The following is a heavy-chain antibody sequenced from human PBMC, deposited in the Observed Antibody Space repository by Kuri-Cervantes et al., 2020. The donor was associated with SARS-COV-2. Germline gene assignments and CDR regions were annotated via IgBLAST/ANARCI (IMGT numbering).Heavy chain of an antibody. Sequence: SETLSLTCTVSGGSISSGDYYWSWTRQPPGKGLEWIGYIYYSGSTYYNPSLNSRITISVDTSKNQFSLKLSSVTAADTAVYYCSRVDYDFYYYYGMDVWGQGTTVTVSS. CDR2: IYYSGST. D-gene: IGHD3-16*01. J-gene: IGHJ6*02. V-gene: IGHV4-30-4*01. CDR3: SRVDYDFYYYYGMDV. CDR1: GGSISSGDYY.